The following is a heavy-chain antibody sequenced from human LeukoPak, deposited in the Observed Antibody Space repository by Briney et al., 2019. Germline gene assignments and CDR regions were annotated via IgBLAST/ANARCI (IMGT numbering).Heavy chain of an antibody. D-gene: IGHD6-13*01. CDR1: GYTFTGYY. V-gene: IGHV1-2*02. Sequence: ASVKVSCKASGYTFTGYYMHWVRQAPGQGLGWMGWIIPKSGGTNYAQKFQGRVTMTRDTSISTAYMELSRLRSDDTAVYYCARSLIAGHYYYGMDVWGQGTTVTVSS. CDR2: IIPKSGGT. J-gene: IGHJ6*02. CDR3: ARSLIAGHYYYGMDV.